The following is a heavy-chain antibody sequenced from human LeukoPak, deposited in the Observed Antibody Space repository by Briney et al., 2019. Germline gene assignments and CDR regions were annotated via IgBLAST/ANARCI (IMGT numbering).Heavy chain of an antibody. V-gene: IGHV4-61*02. CDR3: VKSGGYGLIDY. J-gene: IGHJ4*02. CDR1: GNSISSGDNY. Sequence: SETLSLTCTVSGNSISSGDNYWGWIRQPAGKGLEWIGRIYTSGSTNYNPSLKSRVTISIDTSKNQFSLRLNSVTAADTAMYYCVKSGGYGLIDYWGQGTLVTVSS. CDR2: IYTSGST. D-gene: IGHD1-26*01.